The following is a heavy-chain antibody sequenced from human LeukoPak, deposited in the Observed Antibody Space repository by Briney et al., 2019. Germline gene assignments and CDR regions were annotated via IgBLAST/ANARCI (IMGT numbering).Heavy chain of an antibody. CDR1: GFTFSSYS. V-gene: IGHV3-48*01. D-gene: IGHD2-15*01. CDR3: AGQSRLGYCSGGSCYSQPFDP. J-gene: IGHJ5*02. Sequence: GGSLRLSCAASGFTFSSYSMNWVRQAPGKGLEWVSYISSSSSTIYYADSVKGRFTISRDNAKNSLYLQMNSLRAEDTAVYYCAGQSRLGYCSGGSCYSQPFDPWGQGMLVTVSP. CDR2: ISSSSSTI.